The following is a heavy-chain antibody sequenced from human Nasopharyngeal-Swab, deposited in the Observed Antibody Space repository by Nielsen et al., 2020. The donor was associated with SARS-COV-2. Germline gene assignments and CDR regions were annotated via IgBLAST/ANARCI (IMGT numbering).Heavy chain of an antibody. CDR3: ARRPYSSSSGDYYYGMDV. J-gene: IGHJ6*02. D-gene: IGHD6-6*01. V-gene: IGHV1-69*13. CDR2: IIPIFGTA. Sequence: SVKVSCKASGGTFSSCAISWVVQAPGQGVEGMGGIIPIFGTANYAQKFQGRVTITADESKSTAYMELSSLRSEDTAVYYCARRPYSSSSGDYYYGMDVWGQGTTVTVSS. CDR1: GGTFSSCA.